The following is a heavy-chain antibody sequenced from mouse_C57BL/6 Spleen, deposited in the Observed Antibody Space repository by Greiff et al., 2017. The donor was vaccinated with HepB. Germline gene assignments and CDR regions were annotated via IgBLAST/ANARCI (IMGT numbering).Heavy chain of an antibody. CDR1: GYTFTDYY. CDR2: INPYNGGT. D-gene: IGHD1-1*01. CDR3: ARTTVGYYFDY. V-gene: IGHV1-19*01. J-gene: IGHJ2*01. Sequence: EVQLQESGPVLVKPGASVKMSCKASGYTFTDYYMNWVKQSHGKSLEWIGVINPYNGGTSYNQKFKGKATLTVDKSSSTAYMELNSLTSEDSAVYDCARTTVGYYFDYWGQGTTLTVSS.